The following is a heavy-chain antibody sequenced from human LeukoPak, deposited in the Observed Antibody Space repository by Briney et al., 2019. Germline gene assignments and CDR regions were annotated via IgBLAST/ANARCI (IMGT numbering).Heavy chain of an antibody. CDR1: GYTFTSYG. V-gene: IGHV1-18*01. D-gene: IGHD6-6*01. CDR2: ISAYNGNT. CDR3: ARDIEYSSSSGFDY. Sequence: ASVKVSCKASGYTFTSYGISWVRQAPGQGLEWMGWISAYNGNTNYAQKLQGRVTMTTDTSTSTAYMELRSLRSDDTAVYYCARDIEYSSSSGFDYWGQGTLVTVSS. J-gene: IGHJ4*02.